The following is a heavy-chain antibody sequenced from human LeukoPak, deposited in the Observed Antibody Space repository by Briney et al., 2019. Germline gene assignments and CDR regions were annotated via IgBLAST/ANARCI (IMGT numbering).Heavy chain of an antibody. J-gene: IGHJ4*02. V-gene: IGHV1-2*06. CDR2: INPNSGGT. Sequence: ASVKVSCKASGYTFTTYYMHWVRQAPGQGLEWMGRINPNSGGTNYAQKFQGRVTMTRDTSISTAYMELSGLRSDDTAVYYCVFYDSSGYYFLDYWGQGTLVTVSS. CDR3: VFYDSSGYYFLDY. D-gene: IGHD3-22*01. CDR1: GYTFTTYY.